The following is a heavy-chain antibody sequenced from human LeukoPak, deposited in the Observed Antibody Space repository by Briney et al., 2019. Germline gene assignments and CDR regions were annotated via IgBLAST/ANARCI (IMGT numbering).Heavy chain of an antibody. J-gene: IGHJ4*02. CDR2: IIPIFGTA. D-gene: IGHD6-13*01. CDR3: ARDAGADSSSWYPPFDY. Sequence: ASVKVSCKASGGTFSSYAISWVRQAPGQGLEWMGGIIPIFGTANYAQKFQGRVTITTDESTSTAYMELSSLRSEDTAVYYCARDAGADSSSWYPPFDYWGQGTLVTVSS. CDR1: GGTFSSYA. V-gene: IGHV1-69*05.